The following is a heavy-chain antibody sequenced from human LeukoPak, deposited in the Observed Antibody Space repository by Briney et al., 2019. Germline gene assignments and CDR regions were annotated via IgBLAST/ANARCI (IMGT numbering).Heavy chain of an antibody. V-gene: IGHV3-23*01. Sequence: GGSLRLSCAASGFTFSTYVMSWVRQAPGKGLEWVSAISGSGGSTYYADSVKGRFTISRDNSKNTLYLQMNSLGADDTAVYYCARAGSGSGWYFDYWGQGTLVTVSS. CDR1: GFTFSTYV. CDR2: ISGSGGST. CDR3: ARAGSGSGWYFDY. J-gene: IGHJ4*02. D-gene: IGHD6-19*01.